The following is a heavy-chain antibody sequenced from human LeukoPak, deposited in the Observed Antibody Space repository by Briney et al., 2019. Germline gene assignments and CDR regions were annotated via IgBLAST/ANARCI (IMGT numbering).Heavy chain of an antibody. D-gene: IGHD3-22*01. V-gene: IGHV1-69*13. CDR3: ASPSPAYDSSGYYYDAEYFQH. CDR2: IIPIFGTA. J-gene: IGHJ1*01. CDR1: GGTFSSYA. Sequence: SVKVSCKASGGTFSSYAISWVRQAPGQGLEWMGGIIPIFGTANYAQKFQGRVMITADESTSTAYMELSSLRSEDTAVYYCASPSPAYDSSGYYYDAEYFQHWGQGTLVTVSS.